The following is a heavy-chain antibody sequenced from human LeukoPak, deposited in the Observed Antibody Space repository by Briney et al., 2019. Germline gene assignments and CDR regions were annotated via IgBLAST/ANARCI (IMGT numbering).Heavy chain of an antibody. CDR2: MYHSGST. D-gene: IGHD6-13*01. CDR3: ARRAVGGYHFDF. CDR1: GGSISSSNW. V-gene: IGHV4-4*02. Sequence: PAETVSLTCAVSGGSISSSNWWSRVRQPPGKGLEWIGEMYHSGSTNYNPSLKSRVTISLDKSNHQFSLILRCVTAADTAVYYCARRAVGGYHFDFWGQGPLVPVSS. J-gene: IGHJ4*02.